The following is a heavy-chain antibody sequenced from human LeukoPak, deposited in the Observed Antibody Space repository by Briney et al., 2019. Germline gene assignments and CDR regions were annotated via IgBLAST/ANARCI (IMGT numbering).Heavy chain of an antibody. D-gene: IGHD3-10*01. CDR3: ARVTGSYYYYYMDV. CDR1: GGSISNYY. Sequence: PSETLSLTCTVSGGSISNYYWNWIRQPPGKGLEWIGYIYYTGSTNYNPSLKSRVTISVDTSKNQFSLKLSSVTAADTAVYYCARVTGSYYYYYMDVWGKGTTVTVSS. V-gene: IGHV4-59*12. J-gene: IGHJ6*03. CDR2: IYYTGST.